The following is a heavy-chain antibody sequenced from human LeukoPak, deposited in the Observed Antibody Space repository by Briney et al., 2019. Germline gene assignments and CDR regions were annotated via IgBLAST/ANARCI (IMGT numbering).Heavy chain of an antibody. J-gene: IGHJ4*02. CDR3: ARSGTLTGYLY. D-gene: IGHD3-9*01. V-gene: IGHV4-34*01. CDR2: INHSGSI. CDR1: GGSFSGYY. Sequence: PSETLSLTCAVYGGSFSGYYWSWIRQPPGKGLEWIGEINHSGSINYNPSLKSRVTMSVDTSKNQFSLKLNSVTAADTAVYYCARSGTLTGYLYWGQGALVTVSS.